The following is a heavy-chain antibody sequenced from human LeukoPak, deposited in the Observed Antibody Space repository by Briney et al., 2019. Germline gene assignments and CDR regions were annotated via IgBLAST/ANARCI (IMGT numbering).Heavy chain of an antibody. CDR3: AKAAHYDFWSGYDY. J-gene: IGHJ4*02. Sequence: GGSLRLSCAASGFTFSSYGMHWVRQAPGKGLEWATFIRYDGSNKYYTDSVKARFTISRDNSKNTLYLQMNSLRAEDTAVYYCAKAAHYDFWSGYDYWGQGTVVTVSS. CDR1: GFTFSSYG. CDR2: IRYDGSNK. D-gene: IGHD3-3*01. V-gene: IGHV3-30*02.